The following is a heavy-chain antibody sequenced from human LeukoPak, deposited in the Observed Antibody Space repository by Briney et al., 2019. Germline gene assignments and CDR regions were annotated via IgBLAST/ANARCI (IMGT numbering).Heavy chain of an antibody. CDR2: ILYDEK. CDR1: GFTFSSFG. CDR3: ARYCSGGCYSGVDY. Sequence: PGRSLRLSCAASGFTFSSFGMHWVRQAPGRGLEWVALILYDEKYYADSVKGRFTISRDNSRNTLYLQIDSLRAEDTAVYYCARYCSGGCYSGVDYWGQGTLVTVPS. D-gene: IGHD2-15*01. V-gene: IGHV3-33*05. J-gene: IGHJ4*02.